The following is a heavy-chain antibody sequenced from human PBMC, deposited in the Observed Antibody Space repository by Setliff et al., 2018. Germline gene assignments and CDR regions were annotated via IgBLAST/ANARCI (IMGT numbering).Heavy chain of an antibody. CDR1: GGSFSGYY. Sequence: PSETLSLTCAVYGGSFSGYYWSWIRQPPGKGLEWIGSIYHSGSTYYNPSLKSRVTISVDTSKNQFSLKLSSVTAADTAVYYCARVGGDYPDYWGQGTLVTVSS. CDR2: IYHSGST. CDR3: ARVGGDYPDY. J-gene: IGHJ4*02. D-gene: IGHD3-10*01. V-gene: IGHV4-34*01.